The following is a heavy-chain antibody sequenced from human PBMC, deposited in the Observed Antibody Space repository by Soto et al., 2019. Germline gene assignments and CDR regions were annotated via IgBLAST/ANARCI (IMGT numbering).Heavy chain of an antibody. D-gene: IGHD3-9*01. CDR2: INRDGSST. V-gene: IGHV3-74*01. CDR3: ARGLDGIVQLRDCGFEEYAIDI. CDR1: GFTFSRLW. Sequence: EAPLVESGGGLVQPGGALRLSSAAAGFTFSRLWMHWVRQSPGRGLLWVSRINRDGSSTTYADSVKGRFTISRDNAKNTLYLQMNSLKAEDTAVYYCARGLDGIVQLRDCGFEEYAIDIWGQGTVVTVSS. J-gene: IGHJ3*02.